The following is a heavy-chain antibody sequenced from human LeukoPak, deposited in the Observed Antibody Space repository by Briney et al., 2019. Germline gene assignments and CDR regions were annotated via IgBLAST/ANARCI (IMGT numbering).Heavy chain of an antibody. Sequence: PSETLSLTCSVSGASISSGSNYWGWIRQPPGKTLEWIGSIYSSGSTYYNSSLQSRVIIIIDTPKNHFSLTLSSVTAADTAVYYCARDRRIAARRGWYFDYWGQGTLVTVSS. D-gene: IGHD6-6*01. CDR2: IYSSGST. CDR3: ARDRRIAARRGWYFDY. CDR1: GASISSGSNY. V-gene: IGHV4-39*07. J-gene: IGHJ4*02.